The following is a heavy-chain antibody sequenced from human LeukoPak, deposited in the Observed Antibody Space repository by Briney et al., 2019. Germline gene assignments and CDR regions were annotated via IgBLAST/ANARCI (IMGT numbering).Heavy chain of an antibody. CDR1: GFTFSSCA. V-gene: IGHV3-21*01. CDR3: ARRGIVVVPAAHDAFDI. D-gene: IGHD2-2*01. J-gene: IGHJ3*02. Sequence: GGSLRLSCAASGFTFSSCAMNWVRQAPGKGLEWVSSISRNSINIYYADSVKGRFTISRDNAKNSLYLQMNSLRAEDTAVYYCARRGIVVVPAAHDAFDIWGQGTMVTVSS. CDR2: ISRNSINI.